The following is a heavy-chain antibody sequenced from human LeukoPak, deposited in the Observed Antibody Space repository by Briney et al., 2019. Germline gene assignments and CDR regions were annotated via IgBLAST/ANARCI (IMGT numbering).Heavy chain of an antibody. CDR3: ARWRGLEWELLEYYFDY. J-gene: IGHJ4*02. V-gene: IGHV1-2*02. Sequence: ASVKVSCKASGYTFTGYYMHWVRQAPGQGLEWMGWINPNSGGTNYAQKFQGRVTMTRDTSISTAYMELSRLRSDDTAVYYCARWRGLEWELLEYYFDYWGQGTLVTVSS. D-gene: IGHD1-26*01. CDR1: GYTFTGYY. CDR2: INPNSGGT.